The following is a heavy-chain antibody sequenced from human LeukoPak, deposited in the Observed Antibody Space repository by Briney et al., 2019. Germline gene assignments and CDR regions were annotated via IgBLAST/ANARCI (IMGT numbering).Heavy chain of an antibody. CDR3: ARTKGYCSGGSCYSSWFDP. V-gene: IGHV4-4*07. D-gene: IGHD2-15*01. CDR2: IYTSGST. J-gene: IGHJ5*02. Sequence: PSETLSLTCTVSGGSISSYYWSWIRQPAGKGLEWIGRIYTSGSTNYNPSLKSRVTMSVDTSKNQFSLKLSSVTAADTAVYHCARTKGYCSGGSCYSSWFDPWGQGTLVTVSS. CDR1: GGSISSYY.